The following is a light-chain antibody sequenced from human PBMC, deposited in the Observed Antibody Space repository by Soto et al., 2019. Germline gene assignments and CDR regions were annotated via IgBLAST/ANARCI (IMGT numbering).Light chain of an antibody. CDR3: QQRSNWPRT. J-gene: IGKJ1*01. V-gene: IGKV3-11*02. CDR1: QNISSY. CDR2: DVS. Sequence: TQSAAALSLTTGERATLACRASQNISSYLIWYQQKPGQAPRLLIYDVSYRATGIPARFSGSGSGRDFTLSICCLEPEDFAVYYCQQRSNWPRTFAQGSKVDI.